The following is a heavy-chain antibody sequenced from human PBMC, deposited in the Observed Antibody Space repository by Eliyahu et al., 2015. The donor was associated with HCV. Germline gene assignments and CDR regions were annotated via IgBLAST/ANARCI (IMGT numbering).Heavy chain of an antibody. J-gene: IGHJ4*02. D-gene: IGHD4-17*01. V-gene: IGHV3-23*01. CDR2: ITAGGSTT. CDR3: ARHPAATTVTHFDS. Sequence: EVQLLESGGGLVQPGGSLXXXCAASGFTFGNYAMTWVRQAPGEGLESVSVITAGGSTTYYADSVKDRFTISRDNSKNTLFLQMNSLRAEDTAVYYCARHPAATTVTHFDSWGQGTLVTVSS. CDR1: GFTFGNYA.